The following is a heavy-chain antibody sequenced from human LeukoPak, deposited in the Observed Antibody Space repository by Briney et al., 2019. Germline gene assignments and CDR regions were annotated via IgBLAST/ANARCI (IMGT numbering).Heavy chain of an antibody. CDR3: ARGKPPCGGDCYPEYFQH. Sequence: SETLSLTCTVSGGSISSYYWSWIRQPPGKGLEWIGYIYYSGSTNYNPSLKSRVTISVDTSKNQFSLKLSSVTAADTAVYYCARGKPPCGGDCYPEYFQHWGQGTLVTVSS. V-gene: IGHV4-59*12. J-gene: IGHJ1*01. D-gene: IGHD2-21*02. CDR1: GGSISSYY. CDR2: IYYSGST.